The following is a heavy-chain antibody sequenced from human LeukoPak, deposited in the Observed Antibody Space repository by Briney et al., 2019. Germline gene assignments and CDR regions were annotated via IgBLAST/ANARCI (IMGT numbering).Heavy chain of an antibody. D-gene: IGHD2-15*01. CDR2: TYYRSKWYN. CDR1: GDSVSSNSAA. V-gene: IGHV6-1*01. J-gene: IGHJ4*02. CDR3: ARDSPYCSGGSCYSGIDC. Sequence: SQTLSLTCAISGDSVSSNSAAWNWIRQSPSRGLEWLGRTYYRSKWYNDYAVSVKSRITINPDTSKNQFSLPLNSVTPKDTAVYYCARDSPYCSGGSCYSGIDCWGQGTLVTVSS.